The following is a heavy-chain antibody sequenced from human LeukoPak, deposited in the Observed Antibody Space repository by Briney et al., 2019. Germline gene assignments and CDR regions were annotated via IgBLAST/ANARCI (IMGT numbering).Heavy chain of an antibody. CDR3: ARPRYCTSTNCYIDY. J-gene: IGHJ4*02. D-gene: IGHD2-2*01. CDR1: GFTFDDYA. Sequence: PGGSLRLSCAASGFTFDDYAMHWVRQAPGKGLEWVSGISWNSGSIGYADSVKGRFTISRDNARDSLYLQMNSLRAEDTAVYYCARPRYCTSTNCYIDYWGQGTLVTVSS. CDR2: ISWNSGSI. V-gene: IGHV3-9*01.